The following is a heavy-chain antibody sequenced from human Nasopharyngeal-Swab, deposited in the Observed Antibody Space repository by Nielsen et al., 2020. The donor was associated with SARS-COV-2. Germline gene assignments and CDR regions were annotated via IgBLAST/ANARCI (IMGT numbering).Heavy chain of an antibody. D-gene: IGHD3-22*01. Sequence: GGSLRLSCAASGFTFDDYAMHWVRQAPGKGLEWVSAISGSGGSTYYADSVKGRFTISRDNSKNTLYLQMNSLRAEDTAVYYCAKVPLYYYDSSGPRDYWGQGTLVTVSS. CDR1: GFTFDDYA. V-gene: IGHV3-23*01. CDR2: ISGSGGST. CDR3: AKVPLYYYDSSGPRDY. J-gene: IGHJ4*02.